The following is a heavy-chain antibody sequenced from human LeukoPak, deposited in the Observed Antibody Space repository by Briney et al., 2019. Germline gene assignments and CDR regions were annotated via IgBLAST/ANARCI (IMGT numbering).Heavy chain of an antibody. CDR2: IKQDGSEK. Sequence: GGSLRLSCAASGFTFSSYWMSWVRQAPGKGLEWVANIKQDGSEKYYVDSVKGRFIISRDNAKNSLYLQMNSLRAEDTAVYYCAREGTVTLYYFDYWGQGTLVTVSS. CDR1: GFTFSSYW. J-gene: IGHJ4*02. D-gene: IGHD4-17*01. CDR3: AREGTVTLYYFDY. V-gene: IGHV3-7*01.